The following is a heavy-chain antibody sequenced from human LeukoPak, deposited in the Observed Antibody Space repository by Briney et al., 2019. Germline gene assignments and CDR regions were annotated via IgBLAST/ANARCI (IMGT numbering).Heavy chain of an antibody. V-gene: IGHV1-69*04. CDR3: ARVDTAMVIDY. D-gene: IGHD5-18*01. CDR2: MIPILGIA. CDR1: GGTFSSYA. J-gene: IGHJ4*02. Sequence: SGKVSCKASGGTFSSYAISWVRQAPGQGLEWMGRMIPILGIANYAQKFQGRVTITADKSTSTAYMELSSLRSEDTAVYYCARVDTAMVIDYWGQGTLVTVSS.